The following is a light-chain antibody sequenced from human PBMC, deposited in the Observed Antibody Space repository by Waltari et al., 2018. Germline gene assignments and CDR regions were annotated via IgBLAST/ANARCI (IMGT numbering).Light chain of an antibody. CDR2: GAS. CDR3: QQYNDWPQT. J-gene: IGKJ2*01. CDR1: QSVSGN. V-gene: IGKV3-15*01. Sequence: IVMTQSPATLSVSPGERVTLSCRASQSVSGNLAWYQQKPGQAPRLFMYGASTRAAGVPTRFSGSGSGTEFTVTISSLQSEDFAVYYCQQYNDWPQTFGQGTKLETK.